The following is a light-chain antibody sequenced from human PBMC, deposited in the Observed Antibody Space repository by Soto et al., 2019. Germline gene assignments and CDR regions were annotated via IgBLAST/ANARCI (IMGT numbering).Light chain of an antibody. CDR3: QQYGSSPQT. V-gene: IGKV3-20*01. CDR2: DAS. Sequence: EIVLTQSPGTLSLSPGERATLSCRASQSVRSSYLAWYQQKPGQAPRLLIYDASSRATGIPDRVSGSGSGTDFTLTISRLEPEDFAVYYCQQYGSSPQTFGQGTKVEIK. J-gene: IGKJ1*01. CDR1: QSVRSSY.